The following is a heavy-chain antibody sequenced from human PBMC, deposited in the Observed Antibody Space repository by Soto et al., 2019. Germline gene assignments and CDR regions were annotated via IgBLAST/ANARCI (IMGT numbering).Heavy chain of an antibody. CDR2: ISVNGGST. D-gene: IGHD5-18*01. J-gene: IGHJ6*02. CDR3: AKDGNSGYRYVNGMDV. Sequence: GGSLSLSCAASGFTFSSHAMSWFLQAPGKGLEGVSAISVNGGSTYYADSLKGRLTISRDNSKNTMYLQMNRLRAEDTAVYYSAKDGNSGYRYVNGMDVWGQGTTVTV. V-gene: IGHV3-23*01. CDR1: GFTFSSHA.